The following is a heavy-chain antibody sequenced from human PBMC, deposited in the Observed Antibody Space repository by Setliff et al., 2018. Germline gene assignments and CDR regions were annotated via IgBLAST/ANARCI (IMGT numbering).Heavy chain of an antibody. Sequence: GESLKISCKGSGYSFTNYWIGWVRQMPGKGLEWMGIIYPGDSDTRYSPSFQGQVTISVGKSISTAYLQWNSLKASDSAIYYCVRDGSSPLDYWGQGTLVTVS. CDR1: GYSFTNYW. J-gene: IGHJ4*02. CDR2: IYPGDSDT. CDR3: VRDGSSPLDY. V-gene: IGHV5-51*01. D-gene: IGHD3-10*01.